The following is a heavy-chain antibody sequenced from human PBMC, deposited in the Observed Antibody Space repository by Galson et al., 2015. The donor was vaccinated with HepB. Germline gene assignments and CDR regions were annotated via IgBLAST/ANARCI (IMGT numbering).Heavy chain of an antibody. Sequence: SLRLSCAASGFTFSSYEMNWVRQAPGKGLEWVSYISSSGSTIYYADSVKGRFTISRDNAKNSLYLQMNSLRAEDTAVYYCARGGDTIFGVVSHWGQGTLVTVSS. CDR2: ISSSGSTI. D-gene: IGHD3-3*01. CDR3: ARGGDTIFGVVSH. J-gene: IGHJ4*02. CDR1: GFTFSSYE. V-gene: IGHV3-48*03.